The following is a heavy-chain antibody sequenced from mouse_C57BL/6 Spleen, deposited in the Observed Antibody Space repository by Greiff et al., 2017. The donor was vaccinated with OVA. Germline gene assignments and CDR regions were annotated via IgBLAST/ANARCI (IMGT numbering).Heavy chain of an antibody. V-gene: IGHV1-15*01. CDR3: TRNYGSSLYYFDY. Sequence: VQLQQSGAELVRPGASVTLSCQASGYTFTDYEMRWVKQTPVHGLEWIGAIDPETGGTAYNQKFKGKAILTADKSSSTAYMELRSLTSEDSAVYYCTRNYGSSLYYFDYGGQGTTLTVSS. D-gene: IGHD1-1*01. CDR1: GYTFTDYE. CDR2: IDPETGGT. J-gene: IGHJ2*01.